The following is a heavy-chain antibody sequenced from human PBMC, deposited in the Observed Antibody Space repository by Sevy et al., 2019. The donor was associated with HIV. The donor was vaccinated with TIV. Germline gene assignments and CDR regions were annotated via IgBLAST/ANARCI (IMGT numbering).Heavy chain of an antibody. Sequence: GGSLRLSCTASGFTFYYAWMSWVRQAPGKGLEWVGRIKSKSDGGTTDYAAPVKGRFTISRDDSKNTLFLQMNSLKAEDTAVYYCSTDPIIVLLMTGGMDVWGQGTTVTVSS. CDR2: IKSKSDGGTT. D-gene: IGHD2-21*01. J-gene: IGHJ6*02. V-gene: IGHV3-15*01. CDR1: GFTFYYAW. CDR3: STDPIIVLLMTGGMDV.